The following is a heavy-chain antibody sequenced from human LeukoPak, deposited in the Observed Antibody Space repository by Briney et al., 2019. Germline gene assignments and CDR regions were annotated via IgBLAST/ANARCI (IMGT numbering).Heavy chain of an antibody. Sequence: ASVKVSCKASGYTFTSYYMHWVRQAPGHGLEWMGIINPSGGSTSYAQKFQGRVTMTRDTSTSTVYMELSSLRSEDTAVYYCARDRGLGYCTNGVCYGDAMDYWGQGTLVTVSS. CDR3: ARDRGLGYCTNGVCYGDAMDY. D-gene: IGHD2-8*01. CDR1: GYTFTSYY. CDR2: INPSGGST. J-gene: IGHJ4*02. V-gene: IGHV1-46*01.